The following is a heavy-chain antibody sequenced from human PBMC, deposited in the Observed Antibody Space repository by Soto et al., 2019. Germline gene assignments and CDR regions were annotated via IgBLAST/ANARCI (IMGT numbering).Heavy chain of an antibody. CDR1: GYTFTTYE. D-gene: IGHD6-19*01. CDR3: ARGIKSGWNSLEEYYFDY. CDR2: INPKSGNT. Sequence: QVHLEQSGAEVKKPGASVKVPCKASGYTFTTYEINWVRQAPGQGLEWMAWINPKSGNTGYAQKFQGRVTMTSKTPISTAYMELSGLRSEDTAVYYCARGIKSGWNSLEEYYFDYWGQGTLVTVSS. V-gene: IGHV1-8*01. J-gene: IGHJ4*02.